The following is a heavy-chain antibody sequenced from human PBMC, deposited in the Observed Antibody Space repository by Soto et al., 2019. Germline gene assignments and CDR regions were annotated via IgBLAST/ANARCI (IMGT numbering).Heavy chain of an antibody. V-gene: IGHV1-69*01. CDR1: GGTFSSYA. J-gene: IGHJ6*02. Sequence: QVQLVQSGAEVKKPGSSVTVSCKASGGTFSSYAISWVRQAPGQGLELMGGIIPIFGTANYAQKFKGRVTITADESTRTAYRELSSLRSEDTAVYYCAMGGYCSSTSCAPRYYYGMDVWGQGTTVTASS. CDR2: IIPIFGTA. D-gene: IGHD2-2*01. CDR3: AMGGYCSSTSCAPRYYYGMDV.